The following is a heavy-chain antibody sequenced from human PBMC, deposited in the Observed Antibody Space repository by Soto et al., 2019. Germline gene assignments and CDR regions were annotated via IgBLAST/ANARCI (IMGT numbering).Heavy chain of an antibody. CDR3: AKGRGYCSSTSCYVGSDY. Sequence: GGSLRLSCAASGFTFDDYGMSWVRQAPWKGLEWVSGINWNGGSTGYADSVKGRFTISRDNAKNSLYLQMNSLRAEDTAVYYCAKGRGYCSSTSCYVGSDYWGQGTLVTVSS. D-gene: IGHD2-2*01. V-gene: IGHV3-20*04. CDR2: INWNGGST. J-gene: IGHJ4*02. CDR1: GFTFDDYG.